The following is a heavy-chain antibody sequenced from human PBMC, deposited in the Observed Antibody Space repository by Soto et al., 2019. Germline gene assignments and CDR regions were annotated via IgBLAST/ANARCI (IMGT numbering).Heavy chain of an antibody. CDR3: AKDPHIVVVTAIYFYYGMDV. V-gene: IGHV3-30*18. Sequence: QVQLVESGGGVVQPGRSLRLSCAASGFTFSSYGMHWVRQAPGKGLEGVAVISYDGSNKYFADSVKGRFTISRDNSKNTLYLPMNSLRTEDTAVYYCAKDPHIVVVTAIYFYYGMDVWGQGTTVTVSS. J-gene: IGHJ6*02. CDR2: ISYDGSNK. D-gene: IGHD2-21*02. CDR1: GFTFSSYG.